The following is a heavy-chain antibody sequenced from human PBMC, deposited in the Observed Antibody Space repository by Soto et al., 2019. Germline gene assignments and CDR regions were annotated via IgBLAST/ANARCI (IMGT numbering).Heavy chain of an antibody. J-gene: IGHJ4*02. Sequence: QVQLVQSGAEVKKPGASVKVSCKASGYTFTNYYIQWVRQAPGQGLEWMGIVNPSGGSTTYAQKFQGRVTMTRDTSTSTVYMELSSLTSEDTAVYYCIRSRSSDYWGQGTLVTVSS. V-gene: IGHV1-46*03. D-gene: IGHD3-10*01. CDR3: IRSRSSDY. CDR2: VNPSGGST. CDR1: GYTFTNYY.